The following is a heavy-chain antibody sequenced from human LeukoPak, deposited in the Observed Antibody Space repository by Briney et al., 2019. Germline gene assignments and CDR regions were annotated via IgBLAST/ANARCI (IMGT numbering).Heavy chain of an antibody. D-gene: IGHD5-18*01. V-gene: IGHV1-18*01. CDR3: ARESSGYTYGDFDY. Sequence: ASVKVSCKASGYTFTSYGISWVRQAPGQGLEWMGWISAYNGNTNYAQKLQGRVTMTTDTSTSTAYMELRSLRSEDTAVYYCARESSGYTYGDFDYWGQGTLVTVSS. J-gene: IGHJ4*02. CDR2: ISAYNGNT. CDR1: GYTFTSYG.